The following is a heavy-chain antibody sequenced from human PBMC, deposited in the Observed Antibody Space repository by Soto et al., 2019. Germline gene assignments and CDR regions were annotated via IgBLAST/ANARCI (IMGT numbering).Heavy chain of an antibody. Sequence: PSETLSLTCAVSGSSISSGYSWSWIRQPPGKALQWIGFIYQSGVTSYNPSLASRVSISLDRSKNQCSLKLKSVTAADTAVYFCAGMPYTSGLRFDPWGPGTLVTVSS. V-gene: IGHV4-30-2*01. CDR3: AGMPYTSGLRFDP. D-gene: IGHD6-19*01. J-gene: IGHJ5*02. CDR1: GSSISSGYS. CDR2: IYQSGVT.